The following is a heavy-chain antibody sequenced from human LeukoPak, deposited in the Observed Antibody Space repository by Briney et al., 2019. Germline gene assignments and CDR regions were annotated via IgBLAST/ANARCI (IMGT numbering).Heavy chain of an antibody. D-gene: IGHD4-17*01. V-gene: IGHV3-11*04. CDR3: ARDRTTVTRGAFAL. CDR2: ISNSGGTI. CDR1: GFNFSDYY. J-gene: IGHJ2*01. Sequence: GGSLRLSCAASGFNFSDYYMSWIRQAPGKGLEWVSYISNSGGTIYYSDSVKGRIIISRDNAKNSLYLQMNSLRAEDTAVYYCARDRTTVTRGAFALWGRGTLVTVS.